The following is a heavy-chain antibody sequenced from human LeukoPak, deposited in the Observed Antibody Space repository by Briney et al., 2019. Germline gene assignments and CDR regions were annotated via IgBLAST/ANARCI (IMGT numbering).Heavy chain of an antibody. D-gene: IGHD6-19*01. CDR1: GFTFSSYA. J-gene: IGHJ4*02. V-gene: IGHV3-23*01. CDR2: ISGSGGST. CDR3: AKGDSSGWLFD. Sequence: TGGPLRLSCAASGFTFSSYAMSWVRQAPGKGLEWVSAISGSGGSTYYADSVKGRFTISRDNSKNTLYLQMNSLRAEDTAVYYCAKGDSSGWLFDWGQGTLVTVSS.